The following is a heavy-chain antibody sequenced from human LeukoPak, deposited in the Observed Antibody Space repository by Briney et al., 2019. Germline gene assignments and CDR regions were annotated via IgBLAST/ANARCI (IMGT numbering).Heavy chain of an antibody. CDR3: ARSTRYYYDSSLDY. CDR1: GFTFSSNY. D-gene: IGHD3-22*01. Sequence: GGSLRLSCAASGFTFSSNYMSWVRQAPGKGLEWVSVIYSGGSTYYSDAVTGTFTITRDNSKNTLYLQMNSLRAEDTAVYYCARSTRYYYDSSLDYWGQGTLVTASS. J-gene: IGHJ4*02. CDR2: IYSGGST. V-gene: IGHV3-66*01.